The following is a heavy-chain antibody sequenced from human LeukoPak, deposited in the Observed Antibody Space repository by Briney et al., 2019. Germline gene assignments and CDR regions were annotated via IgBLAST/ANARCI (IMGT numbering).Heavy chain of an antibody. CDR1: GGSISSGGYY. V-gene: IGHV4-30-2*01. J-gene: IGHJ6*03. CDR3: ARNLIGAEYYYKYMDV. D-gene: IGHD3-10*01. Sequence: PSQTLSLTCTVSGGSISSGGYYWSWIRQPPGKGLEWIGYIYYSGSTYYNPSLKSRVTISVDRSKNQFSLKLTSVTAADTAVYYCARNLIGAEYYYKYMDVWGKGTTVTVSS. CDR2: IYYSGST.